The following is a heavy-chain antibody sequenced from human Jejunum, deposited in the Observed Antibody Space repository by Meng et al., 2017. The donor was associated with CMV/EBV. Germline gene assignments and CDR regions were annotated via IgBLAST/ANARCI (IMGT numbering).Heavy chain of an antibody. Sequence: QLQLQESGPRLLKPSETLSLTCSVSGGSINSSSYYWGWIRQSPGKGLEWIASVYFTGGYYFNLSLKNRVTLSIDTSRNQFSLKLNFVTAADTAVYYCARHHTGEAYYFDPWGQGALVTVSS. D-gene: IGHD2-8*02. CDR3: ARHHTGEAYYFDP. CDR2: VYFTGGY. J-gene: IGHJ5*02. CDR1: GGSINSSSYY. V-gene: IGHV4-39*07.